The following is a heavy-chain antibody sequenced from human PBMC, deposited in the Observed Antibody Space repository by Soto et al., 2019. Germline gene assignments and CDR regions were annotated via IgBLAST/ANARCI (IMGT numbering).Heavy chain of an antibody. CDR1: GGSISSGDYY. V-gene: IGHV4-30-4*01. CDR2: IYYSGST. D-gene: IGHD3-22*01. J-gene: IGHJ5*02. Sequence: PSETLSLTCTVSGGSISSGDYYWSWIRQPPGKGLEWIGYIYYSGSTYYNPSLKSRVTISVDTSKNQFSLKLSSVTAADTAVYYCARDLRVTMIVAGGWFDPWGQGTLVTMSS. CDR3: ARDLRVTMIVAGGWFDP.